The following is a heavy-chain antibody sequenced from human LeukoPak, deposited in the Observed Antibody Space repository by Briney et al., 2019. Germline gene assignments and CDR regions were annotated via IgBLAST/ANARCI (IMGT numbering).Heavy chain of an antibody. CDR2: ISAYNGNT. J-gene: IGHJ6*02. CDR1: GYTFTSYG. CDR3: ARVRASYCSGGSCYSDYYYGMDV. D-gene: IGHD2-15*01. Sequence: GASVKVSCKASGYTFTSYGISWVRQAPGQGLEWMGWISAYNGNTNYAQKLQGRVTMTTDTSTSTAYMELRSLRSDDTAVYYCARVRASYCSGGSCYSDYYYGMDVWGQGTTVTVSS. V-gene: IGHV1-18*01.